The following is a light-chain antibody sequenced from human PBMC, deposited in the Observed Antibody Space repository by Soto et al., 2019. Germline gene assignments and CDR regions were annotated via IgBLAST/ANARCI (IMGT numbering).Light chain of an antibody. CDR2: GAS. CDR1: QSVNNNY. J-gene: IGKJ1*01. Sequence: EIVLTQSPGTLSLSPGERATLSCRASQSVNNNYLAWYQHKPGQPPRLLIYGASTRATGIPDRFSGSGSGTDFTLSISRLQPEDFAVYYCQQYASSPRTFGQGTKVEIK. CDR3: QQYASSPRT. V-gene: IGKV3-20*01.